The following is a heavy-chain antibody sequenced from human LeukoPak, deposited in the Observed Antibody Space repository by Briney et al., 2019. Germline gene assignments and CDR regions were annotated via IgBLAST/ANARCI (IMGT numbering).Heavy chain of an antibody. J-gene: IGHJ6*02. D-gene: IGHD7-27*01. Sequence: GGSLRLSCAASGFTFSFHAMSWVRQAPGKGLEWVSTITGTASGSQTYYADSVEGRFTISRDNSRNTLYLQMNSLRAGDTAVYYCAKVISWGSYYYYGMDVWGQGTTVTVSS. V-gene: IGHV3-23*01. CDR2: ITGTASGSQT. CDR1: GFTFSFHA. CDR3: AKVISWGSYYYYGMDV.